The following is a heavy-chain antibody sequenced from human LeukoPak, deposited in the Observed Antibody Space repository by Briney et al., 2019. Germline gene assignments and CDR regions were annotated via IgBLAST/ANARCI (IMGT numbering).Heavy chain of an antibody. CDR3: ARDFLTGYFDAFDI. D-gene: IGHD3-9*01. CDR1: GGSISSSSYY. Sequence: SETLSLTCTVSGGSISSSSYYWGWIRRPPGKGLEWIGSIYYSGSTYYNPSLKSRVTISVDTSKNQFSLKLSSVTAADTAVYYCARDFLTGYFDAFDIWGQGTMVTVSS. V-gene: IGHV4-39*07. J-gene: IGHJ3*02. CDR2: IYYSGST.